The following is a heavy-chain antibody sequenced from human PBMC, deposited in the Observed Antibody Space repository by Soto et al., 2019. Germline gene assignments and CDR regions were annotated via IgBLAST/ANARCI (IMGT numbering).Heavy chain of an antibody. CDR3: ARSDYDILTGYFNRFEY. J-gene: IGHJ4*02. D-gene: IGHD3-9*01. Sequence: GESLQISCKGSGYSFTSYWIGWVRQMPGKGLEWIGIIYPGDSDTRYSPSFQGQVTISADKSISTAYLQWSSLKASDTAMYYCARSDYDILTGYFNRFEYWGKGTLVTVSS. CDR2: IYPGDSDT. V-gene: IGHV5-51*01. CDR1: GYSFTSYW.